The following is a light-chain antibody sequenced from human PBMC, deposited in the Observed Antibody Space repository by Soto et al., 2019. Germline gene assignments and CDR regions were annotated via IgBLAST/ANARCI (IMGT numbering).Light chain of an antibody. CDR2: DAS. Sequence: EIVWTQSPGTLSLSPGERATLSCRASQSVSSSYLAWYQQKPGQAPRLLIYDASSRATGIPDRFSGSGSGTDVTLAISRLEPEDFAVYFCQQYGSSPYTFGRGTKLEIK. CDR1: QSVSSSY. V-gene: IGKV3-20*01. CDR3: QQYGSSPYT. J-gene: IGKJ2*01.